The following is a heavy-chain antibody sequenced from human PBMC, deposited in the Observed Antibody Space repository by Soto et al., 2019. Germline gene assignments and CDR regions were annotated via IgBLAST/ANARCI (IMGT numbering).Heavy chain of an antibody. CDR1: GDSVSSNSAA. D-gene: IGHD6-6*01. J-gene: IGHJ6*02. CDR2: TYYRSKWYY. V-gene: IGHV6-1*01. Sequence: SQTLSLTFAISGDSVSSNSAAWNCIRQSPSRGLEWLGRTYYRSKWYYGYAVSVKSRITINPDTSKNQFSLQLNSVTPEDTAVYYCARIHSSSSSDMDVWGQGTTVTVSS. CDR3: ARIHSSSSSDMDV.